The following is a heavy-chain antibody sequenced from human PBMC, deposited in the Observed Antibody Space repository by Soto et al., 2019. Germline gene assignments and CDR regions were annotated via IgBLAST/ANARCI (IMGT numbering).Heavy chain of an antibody. CDR1: GYTFTSYY. CDR2: INPSGGST. CDR3: ARGPGSRGYYHYGMDV. V-gene: IGHV1-46*01. J-gene: IGHJ6*02. Sequence: ASVKVSCKASGYTFTSYYMHWVRQAPGQGLEWMGIINPSGGSTSYAQKFQGRVTMTRDTSTSTVYMELSSLRSEDTAVYYCARGPGSRGYYHYGMDVWGQGTTVTVSS. D-gene: IGHD3-16*01.